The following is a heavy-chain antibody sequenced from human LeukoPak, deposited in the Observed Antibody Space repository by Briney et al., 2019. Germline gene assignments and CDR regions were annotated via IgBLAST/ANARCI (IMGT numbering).Heavy chain of an antibody. J-gene: IGHJ4*02. CDR2: VDGGGGGT. CDR3: AKKHYFGSGSYEY. Sequence: GGSLRHSCAASGFTLSSYAMTWVRQAPGRGLEWVSSVDGGGGGTYYADSVKGRFTISRDNSKDTLYLQMNSLRAEDTAVYYCAKKHYFGSGSYEYWGQGTLVTVSS. V-gene: IGHV3-23*01. D-gene: IGHD3-10*01. CDR1: GFTLSSYA.